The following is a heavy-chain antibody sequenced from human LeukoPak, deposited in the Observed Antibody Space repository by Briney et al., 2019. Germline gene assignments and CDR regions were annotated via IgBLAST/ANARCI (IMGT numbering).Heavy chain of an antibody. D-gene: IGHD6-19*01. CDR2: IYSGGST. Sequence: PGGSLRLSCAASGFTVSSNYMSWVRQAPGKGLEWVSVIYSGGSTYYADSVKGRFTISRDNSKNTLYLQMNSLRAEDTAVYYCARDRPGIAVAGPSGYFDYWGQGTLVTVSS. J-gene: IGHJ4*02. CDR1: GFTVSSNY. V-gene: IGHV3-66*01. CDR3: ARDRPGIAVAGPSGYFDY.